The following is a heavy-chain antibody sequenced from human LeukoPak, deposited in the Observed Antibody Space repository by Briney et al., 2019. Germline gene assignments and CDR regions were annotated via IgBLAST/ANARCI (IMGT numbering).Heavy chain of an antibody. CDR2: IYYSGST. D-gene: IGHD3-16*02. V-gene: IGHV4-34*01. CDR3: ANVRKYDYVWGSYRYVYYFDY. CDR1: GGSFSGYY. J-gene: IGHJ4*02. Sequence: SETLSLTCAVYGGSFSGYYWSWIRQPPGKGLEWIGSIYYSGSTYYNPSLKSRVTISVDTSKNQFSLKLSSVTAADTAVYYCANVRKYDYVWGSYRYVYYFDYWGQGTLVTVSS.